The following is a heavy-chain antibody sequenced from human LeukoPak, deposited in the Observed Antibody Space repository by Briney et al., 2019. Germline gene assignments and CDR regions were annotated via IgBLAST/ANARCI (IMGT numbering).Heavy chain of an antibody. CDR2: ISWNSGSI. J-gene: IGHJ6*03. CDR1: GFTFDDYA. D-gene: IGHD4-11*01. Sequence: PGGSLRLSCAASGFTFDDYAMHWVRQAPGKGLEWVSGISWNSGSIGYADSVKGRFTISRDNAKNSLYLQMNSLRAEDTAVCYCARVATSPLPNYYYYMDVWGKGTTVTVSS. CDR3: ARVATSPLPNYYYYMDV. V-gene: IGHV3-9*01.